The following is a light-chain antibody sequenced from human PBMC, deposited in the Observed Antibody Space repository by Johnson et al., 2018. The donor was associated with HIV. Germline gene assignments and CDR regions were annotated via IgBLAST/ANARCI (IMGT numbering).Light chain of an antibody. V-gene: IGLV1-51*01. CDR1: SSNIGNND. CDR3: GTWDTILQTFV. Sequence: QSVLTQPPSVSAAPGQKVTISCSGSSSNIGNNDVSWCQRLPGTAPKVLISANDKRPSGIPDRFSGSKSVTSATLGIAGLQTGDEADYFCGTWDTILQTFVFGTGTEVSVL. CDR2: AND. J-gene: IGLJ1*01.